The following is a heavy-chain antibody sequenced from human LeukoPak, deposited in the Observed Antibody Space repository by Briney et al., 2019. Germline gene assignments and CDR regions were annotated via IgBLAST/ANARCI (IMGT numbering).Heavy chain of an antibody. CDR3: ARDSGGLAVAGTYGY. V-gene: IGHV4-4*07. CDR2: IYYSGST. D-gene: IGHD6-19*01. CDR1: GGSIRTYY. J-gene: IGHJ4*02. Sequence: SETLSLTCTVSGGSIRTYYWSWIRQSAGKGLEWIGRIYYSGSTYYNPSLKSRVTISVDTSKNQFSLKLSSVTAADTAVYYCARDSGGLAVAGTYGYWGQGTLVTVSS.